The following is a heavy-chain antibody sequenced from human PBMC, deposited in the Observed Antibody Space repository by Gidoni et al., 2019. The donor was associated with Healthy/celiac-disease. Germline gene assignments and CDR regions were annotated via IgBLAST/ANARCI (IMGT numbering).Heavy chain of an antibody. CDR1: GFTFSSYG. V-gene: IGHV3-33*01. CDR2: IWYDGSNK. CDR3: ARDRVGATYFDY. J-gene: IGHJ4*02. Sequence: QVQLVESGGGVVQPGRSLRLSCAASGFTFSSYGMHWVRQAPGKGLEWVAVIWYDGSNKYYADSVKGRFTISRDNSKNTLYLQMNSLRAEDTAVYYCARDRVGATYFDYWGQGTLVTVSS. D-gene: IGHD1-26*01.